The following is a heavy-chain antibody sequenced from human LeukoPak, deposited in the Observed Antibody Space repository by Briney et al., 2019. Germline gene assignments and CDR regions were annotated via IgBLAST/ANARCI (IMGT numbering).Heavy chain of an antibody. CDR1: GFTFSSYG. CDR2: IWYDGSNK. D-gene: IGHD4-17*01. CDR3: ARGPDYGDYPDYYYYGMDV. Sequence: PGGSLRLSCAASGFTFSSYGMHWVRQAPGKGLEWVAVIWYDGSNKYYADSVKGRFTISRDNSKNTLYLQMNSLRAEDTAVYYCARGPDYGDYPDYYYYGMDVWGQGTTVTVSS. J-gene: IGHJ6*02. V-gene: IGHV3-33*08.